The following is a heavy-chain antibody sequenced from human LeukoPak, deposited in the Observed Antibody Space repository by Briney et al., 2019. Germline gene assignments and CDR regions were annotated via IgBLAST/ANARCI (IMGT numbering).Heavy chain of an antibody. CDR1: GGSISSYY. CDR3: ARAPSDSSGYYYYYFDY. Sequence: SETLSLTCTVSGGSISSYYWSWIRQPPGKGLEWIGYIYYSGSTNYNPSLKSRVTISVDTSKNQFSLKLSSVTAADTAVYYCARAPSDSSGYYYYYFDYWGQGTLATVSS. J-gene: IGHJ4*02. CDR2: IYYSGST. V-gene: IGHV4-59*08. D-gene: IGHD3-22*01.